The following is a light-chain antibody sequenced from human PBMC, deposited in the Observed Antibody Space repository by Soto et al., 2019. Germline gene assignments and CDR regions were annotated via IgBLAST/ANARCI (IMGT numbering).Light chain of an antibody. V-gene: IGKV1-39*01. CDR1: QSIRRS. CDR2: AAS. CDR3: QQSFNSPRT. Sequence: DIQMTKSPSSLSASVGDRVTITCRASQSIRRSLNWYQQKPGKAPKLLIYAASSLQSGVPSRFSGTGSGTDFTLTISSLQPEDFAIYYCQQSFNSPRTFGQGTKV. J-gene: IGKJ1*01.